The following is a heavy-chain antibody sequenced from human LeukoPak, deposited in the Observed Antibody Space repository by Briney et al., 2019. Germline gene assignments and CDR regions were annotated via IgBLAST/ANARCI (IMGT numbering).Heavy chain of an antibody. CDR3: ARLWDCSSTSCYIDY. V-gene: IGHV1-69*06. CDR2: IIPIFGTA. Sequence: SVKVSCKASGGTFSSYAISWVRQAPGQGLEWMGGIIPIFGTANYAQKFQGRVTITADKSTSTAYMELSSLRSEDTAVYYCARLWDCSSTSCYIDYWGQGTLVTVSS. J-gene: IGHJ4*02. CDR1: GGTFSSYA. D-gene: IGHD2-2*02.